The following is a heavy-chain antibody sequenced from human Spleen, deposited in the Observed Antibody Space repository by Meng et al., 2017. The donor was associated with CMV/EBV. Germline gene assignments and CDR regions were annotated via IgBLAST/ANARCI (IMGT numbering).Heavy chain of an antibody. V-gene: IGHV1-2*02. J-gene: IGHJ4*02. Sequence: ASVKVSCKTSGCTFTDYYLHWLRQAPGQGIEWMGWVNPHSGGTNYAQRFQGRLTVARHSPINTAYMELNKLTYEDAAFYFCARSTRGYDPDFDHWGQGTLVTVFS. D-gene: IGHD5-12*01. CDR2: VNPHSGGT. CDR3: ARSTRGYDPDFDH. CDR1: GCTFTDYY.